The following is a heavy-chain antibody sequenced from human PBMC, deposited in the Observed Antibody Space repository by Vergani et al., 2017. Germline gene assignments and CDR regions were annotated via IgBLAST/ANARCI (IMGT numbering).Heavy chain of an antibody. CDR2: IYYSGST. Sequence: QLQLQESGPGLVKPSETLSLTCTVSGGSISSSSYYWGWIRQPPGKGLEWIGSIYYSGSTYYKPSLKSRVTISPDTSKNQISLRLTSVTAADTAVYYCARDPSLWRDAFDIWGQGTMVTVSS. V-gene: IGHV4-39*07. D-gene: IGHD2/OR15-2a*01. J-gene: IGHJ3*02. CDR1: GGSISSSSYY. CDR3: ARDPSLWRDAFDI.